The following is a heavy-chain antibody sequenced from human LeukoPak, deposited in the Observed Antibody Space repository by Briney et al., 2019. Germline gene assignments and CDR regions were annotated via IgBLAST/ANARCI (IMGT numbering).Heavy chain of an antibody. Sequence: GGSLRLSCAASGFTFSSYAMSWVRQAPGKGLEWVSAISGSGGSTYYADSVKGRFTISRDNSKNTLYLQMNSLRAEDTAVYYCAKGSYITVVQADFDYWGQGTLVTVSS. CDR2: ISGSGGST. D-gene: IGHD3-10*01. V-gene: IGHV3-23*01. CDR3: AKGSYITVVQADFDY. CDR1: GFTFSSYA. J-gene: IGHJ4*02.